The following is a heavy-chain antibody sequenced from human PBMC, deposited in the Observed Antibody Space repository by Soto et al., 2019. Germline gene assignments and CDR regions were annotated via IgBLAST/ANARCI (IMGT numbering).Heavy chain of an antibody. Sequence: PXETLSVTCTVSGGSISSSSYDWGWIRQPPGKVLEWSVSIYYSGSTYYNPSLKSRVTISVDTSKNQFSLKLSSVTAADTAVYYCAREGITMVRGVIIADYYYYGMDVWGQGTTVTVSS. CDR2: IYYSGST. CDR1: GGSISSSSYD. V-gene: IGHV4-39*02. D-gene: IGHD3-10*01. CDR3: AREGITMVRGVIIADYYYYGMDV. J-gene: IGHJ6*02.